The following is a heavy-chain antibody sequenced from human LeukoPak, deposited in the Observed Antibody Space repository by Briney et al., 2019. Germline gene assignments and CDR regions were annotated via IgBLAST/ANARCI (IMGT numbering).Heavy chain of an antibody. CDR2: IYDSGST. V-gene: IGHV4-59*01. CDR3: ASLTTADAFDI. CDR1: GGSISSYY. D-gene: IGHD3-22*01. Sequence: KSSETLSLTCTVSGGSISSYYWSWIRQPPGKGLEWIGYIYDSGSTIYNPSLKSRVTISVDTSKNQFSLKLSSVTAADTAVFYCASLTTADAFDIWGQGTMVTVSS. J-gene: IGHJ3*02.